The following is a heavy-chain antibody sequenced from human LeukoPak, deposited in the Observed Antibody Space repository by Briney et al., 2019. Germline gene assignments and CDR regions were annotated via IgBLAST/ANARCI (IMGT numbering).Heavy chain of an antibody. J-gene: IGHJ4*02. CDR3: ARGAVAGKGYYFDY. CDR2: ISSSSDYI. Sequence: PGGSLRLSCAASGFTFNNYIMNWVRQAPGKGLEWVSSISSSSDYIYYADSVKGRFTISRDNAKNSLYLQMNSLRAEDTAVYYCARGAVAGKGYYFDYWGQGTLVTVSS. CDR1: GFTFNNYI. D-gene: IGHD6-19*01. V-gene: IGHV3-21*01.